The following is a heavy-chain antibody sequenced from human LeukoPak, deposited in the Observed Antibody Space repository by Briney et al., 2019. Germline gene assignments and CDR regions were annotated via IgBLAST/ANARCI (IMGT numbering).Heavy chain of an antibody. CDR3: PTVMAADFDY. CDR2: IKSKTAGGTT. J-gene: IGHJ4*02. D-gene: IGHD5-24*01. V-gene: IGHV3-15*01. CDR1: GLTFSNAW. Sequence: GGSLRLSCAASGLTFSNAWMSWVRQAPGKGLEWVGRIKSKTAGGTTDYAAPVIGRFTISRDNSMNTLYLQMNSLKTEVTAVDYCPTVMAADFDYWGQGTLVTVSS.